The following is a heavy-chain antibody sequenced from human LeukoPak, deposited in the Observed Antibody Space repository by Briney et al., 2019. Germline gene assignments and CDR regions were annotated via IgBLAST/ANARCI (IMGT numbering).Heavy chain of an antibody. J-gene: IGHJ4*02. V-gene: IGHV3-48*03. Sequence: PGGSLRLSCAASGYTLSSYEIHWVGQAPGKGLEWVSYITSSGDTRQYADSVKGRFTISRENAKNSLYLQMNSLRAADTDLYYCVRHYSNSLDDWGQGTLVTVSS. CDR2: ITSSGDTR. CDR3: VRHYSNSLDD. CDR1: GYTLSSYE. D-gene: IGHD4-11*01.